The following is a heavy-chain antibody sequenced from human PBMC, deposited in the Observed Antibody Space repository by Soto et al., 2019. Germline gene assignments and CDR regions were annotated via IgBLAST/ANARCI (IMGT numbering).Heavy chain of an antibody. CDR2: IIPIFGTA. CDR1: GGTFSSYA. Sequence: QVQLVQSGAEVKKPGSSVKVSCKASGGTFSSYAISWVRQAPGQGLEWMGGIIPIFGTANYAQKFQGRVTITADESRSTASLGLSSLRSEDTAVYYCARGLSSSWYGEENWFDPWGQGTLVTVSS. V-gene: IGHV1-69*01. J-gene: IGHJ5*02. CDR3: ARGLSSSWYGEENWFDP. D-gene: IGHD6-13*01.